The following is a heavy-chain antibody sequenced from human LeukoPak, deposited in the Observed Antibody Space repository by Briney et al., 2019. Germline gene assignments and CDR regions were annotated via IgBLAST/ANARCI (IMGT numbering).Heavy chain of an antibody. V-gene: IGHV3-30-3*01. CDR3: ARDRYAAARGGYFDN. CDR1: GFTFTSYA. D-gene: IGHD3-9*01. CDR2: ISYDGSNK. J-gene: IGHJ4*02. Sequence: GGSLRLPCAASGFTFTSYAMHWVRQAPGKGLEWVAVISYDGSNKYYADSVKGRFTISRDSSKDTVFLQINSLRTEDTAVYYCARDRYAAARGGYFDNWGQGTLVTISS.